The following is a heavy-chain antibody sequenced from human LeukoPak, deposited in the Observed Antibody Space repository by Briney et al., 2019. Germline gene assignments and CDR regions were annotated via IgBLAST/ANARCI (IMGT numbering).Heavy chain of an antibody. D-gene: IGHD2-2*01. Sequence: ASGKVSCKASGYTFTSYGISWVRQAPGQGLEWMGWISAYNGNTNYAQKLQGRVTMTTDTSTSTAYMELRSLRSDDTAVYYCARGEYNIVVVPAATSYYYYYYGMDVWGQGTTVTVSS. V-gene: IGHV1-18*01. CDR1: GYTFTSYG. CDR3: ARGEYNIVVVPAATSYYYYYYGMDV. J-gene: IGHJ6*02. CDR2: ISAYNGNT.